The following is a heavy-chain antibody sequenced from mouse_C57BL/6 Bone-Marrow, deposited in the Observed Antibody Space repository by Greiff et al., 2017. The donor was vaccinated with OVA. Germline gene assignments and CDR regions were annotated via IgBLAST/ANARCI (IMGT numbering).Heavy chain of an antibody. Sequence: QVQLQQSGPELVKPGASVKISCKASGYAFSSSWMNWVKQRPGKGLEWIGRIYPGDGDTSYNGKFKGKATLTADKSSSTAYMQLSSLTSEDSAVYFCARWLLWYFDVWGTGTTVTVSS. D-gene: IGHD2-3*01. V-gene: IGHV1-82*01. CDR3: ARWLLWYFDV. J-gene: IGHJ1*03. CDR2: IYPGDGDT. CDR1: GYAFSSSW.